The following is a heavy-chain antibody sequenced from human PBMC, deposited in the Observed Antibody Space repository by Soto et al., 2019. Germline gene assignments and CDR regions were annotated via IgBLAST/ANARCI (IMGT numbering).Heavy chain of an antibody. Sequence: QVQLVQSGAEVQKPGASVKVSCKASGYTFTTLGISWVRQVPGQGLEWMGWVRGDNGHTNYAQRLQARVIMTTDTSTNTAYMELRSLRSDDTAVYYCARDLGYCRSGTCYRQWFDPWGQGTLVIVSS. CDR2: VRGDNGHT. V-gene: IGHV1-18*01. CDR1: GYTFTTLG. J-gene: IGHJ5*02. CDR3: ARDLGYCRSGTCYRQWFDP. D-gene: IGHD2-15*01.